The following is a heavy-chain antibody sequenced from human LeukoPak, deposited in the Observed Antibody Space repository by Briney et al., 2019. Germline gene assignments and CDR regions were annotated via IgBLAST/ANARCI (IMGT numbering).Heavy chain of an antibody. Sequence: PGGSLRLSCAASGFTFSSYEMNWVRQAPGKGLEWVSYISSSGSTIYYADSVKGRFTISRDNAKNSLYLQMNSLRAEDTAVYYCARGPFVVIAYWGQGTPVTVSS. CDR1: GFTFSSYE. J-gene: IGHJ4*02. V-gene: IGHV3-48*03. D-gene: IGHD2-21*01. CDR3: ARGPFVVIAY. CDR2: ISSSGSTI.